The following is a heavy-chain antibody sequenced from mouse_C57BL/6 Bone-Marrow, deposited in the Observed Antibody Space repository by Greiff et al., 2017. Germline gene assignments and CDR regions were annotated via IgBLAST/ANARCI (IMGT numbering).Heavy chain of an antibody. CDR3: ARDYYGSRGAYFDY. D-gene: IGHD1-1*01. Sequence: QVQLQQPGAELVKPGASVKLSCKASGYTFTSYWMHWVKPRPGQGLEWIGMIHPNSGSTNYNEKFKSKATLTVDKSSSTAYMQLSSLTSEDSAVYYCARDYYGSRGAYFDYWGQGTTLTVAS. V-gene: IGHV1-64*01. CDR2: IHPNSGST. J-gene: IGHJ2*01. CDR1: GYTFTSYW.